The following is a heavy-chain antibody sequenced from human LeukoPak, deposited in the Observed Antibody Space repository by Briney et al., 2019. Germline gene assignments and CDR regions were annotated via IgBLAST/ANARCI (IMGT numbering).Heavy chain of an antibody. V-gene: IGHV1-69*04. CDR2: IIPILGIA. J-gene: IGHJ3*02. CDR3: ARRGQRGRDAFDI. CDR1: GGTFSSYA. Sequence: SVKVSCKASGGTFSSYAISWVRQAPGQGLEWMGRIIPILGIANYAQKFQGRVTITRNTSISTAYMELSSLRSEDTAVYYCARRGQRGRDAFDIWGQGTMVTVSS.